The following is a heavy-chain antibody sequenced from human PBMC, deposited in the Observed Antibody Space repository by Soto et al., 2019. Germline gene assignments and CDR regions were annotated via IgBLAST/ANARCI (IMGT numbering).Heavy chain of an antibody. J-gene: IGHJ4*02. CDR3: ARVGSYYFSNYFDY. CDR1: GGSFSGYY. CDR2: INHSGST. Sequence: SETLSLTCVVYGGSFSGYYWSWIRQPPGKGLEWIGEINHSGSTNYSPSLKSRVTISVDTSKNQFSLKLSSVTAADTAVYYCARVGSYYFSNYFDYWGQGTLVTVSS. D-gene: IGHD1-26*01. V-gene: IGHV4-34*01.